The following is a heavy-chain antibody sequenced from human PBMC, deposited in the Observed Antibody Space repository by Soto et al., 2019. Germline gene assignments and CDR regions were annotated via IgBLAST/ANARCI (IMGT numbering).Heavy chain of an antibody. Sequence: PSETLSLTCTVSGGSISTYYWSWIRQPPGKGLEWIGYVYYRGSTNYNPSLKSRVTISVDTSKNQFSPKLSSVTAADTAVYYCARRYGPSFDFWGQGTLVTVSS. CDR1: GGSISTYY. CDR3: ARRYGPSFDF. J-gene: IGHJ4*02. D-gene: IGHD4-17*01. CDR2: VYYRGST. V-gene: IGHV4-59*01.